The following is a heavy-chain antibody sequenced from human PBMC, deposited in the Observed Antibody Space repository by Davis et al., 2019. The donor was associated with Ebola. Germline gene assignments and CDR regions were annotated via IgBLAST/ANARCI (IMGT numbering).Heavy chain of an antibody. D-gene: IGHD2-2*01. CDR1: GYSFTSYW. J-gene: IGHJ4*02. Sequence: GESLKISCKGSGYSFTSYWIGWVRQMPGKGLEWMGIIYPGDSDTRYSPSFQGQVTISADKSISTAYLQWSSLKASDTAMYYCARLVFGGRYQLLPADYWGQGTLVTVSS. CDR2: IYPGDSDT. V-gene: IGHV5-51*01. CDR3: ARLVFGGRYQLLPADY.